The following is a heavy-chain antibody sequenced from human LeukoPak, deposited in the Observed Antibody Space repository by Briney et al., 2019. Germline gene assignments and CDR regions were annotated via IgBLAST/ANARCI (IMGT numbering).Heavy chain of an antibody. CDR2: ISWDGGST. V-gene: IGHV3-43D*03. J-gene: IGHJ4*02. D-gene: IGHD5-18*01. Sequence: GGSLRLSCAASGFTFDDYAMHWVRQAPGKGLEWVSLISWDGGSTYYADSVKGRFTISRDNSKNSLYLQMNSLRAEDTALYYCAKDVNSYGSGYYFDYWGQGTLVTVSS. CDR3: AKDVNSYGSGYYFDY. CDR1: GFTFDDYA.